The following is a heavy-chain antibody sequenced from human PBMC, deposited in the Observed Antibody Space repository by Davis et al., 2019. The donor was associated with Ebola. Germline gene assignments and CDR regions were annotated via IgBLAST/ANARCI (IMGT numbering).Heavy chain of an antibody. CDR3: ARAQWLVKSNWFDP. Sequence: SVKVSCKASGGTFSSYAISWVRQAPGQGLEWMGGIIPILGIANYAQKFQGRVTITADKSTSTAYMELSSLRSDDTAVYYCARAQWLVKSNWFDPWGQGTLVTVSS. D-gene: IGHD6-19*01. V-gene: IGHV1-69*10. CDR1: GGTFSSYA. CDR2: IIPILGIA. J-gene: IGHJ5*02.